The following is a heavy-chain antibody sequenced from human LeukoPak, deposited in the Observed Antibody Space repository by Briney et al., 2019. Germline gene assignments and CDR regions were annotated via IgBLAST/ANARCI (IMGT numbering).Heavy chain of an antibody. CDR3: ARHRDVAFDY. CDR1: GYSFTSYW. J-gene: IGHJ4*02. CDR2: IYPGDSYT. Sequence: GESLKISCKGSGYSFTSYWIGWVRQMPGKGLEWMWIIYPGDSYTRYSPSFQGPVTISADKSISTAYLQWSSLEASDTAMYYCARHRDVAFDYWGQGTLVTVSS. V-gene: IGHV5-51*01. D-gene: IGHD5-24*01.